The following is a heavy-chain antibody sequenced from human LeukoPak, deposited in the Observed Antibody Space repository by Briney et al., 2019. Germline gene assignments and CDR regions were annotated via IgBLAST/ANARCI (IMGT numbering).Heavy chain of an antibody. CDR2: IHSDGIT. J-gene: IGHJ4*02. V-gene: IGHV3-53*01. Sequence: GGSLRLSCAASGFTVSSNYMSWVRQAPGKGLEWVSVIHSDGITYYADSVKGRFTISRDNSINTLYLQMSNLRAEDTALCYCASTSIIRGYDHDQYYWGQGTLVTVSS. CDR3: ASTSIIRGYDHDQYY. CDR1: GFTVSSNY. D-gene: IGHD5-12*01.